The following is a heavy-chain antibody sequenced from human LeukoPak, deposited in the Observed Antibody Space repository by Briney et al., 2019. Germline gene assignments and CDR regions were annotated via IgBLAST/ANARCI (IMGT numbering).Heavy chain of an antibody. CDR1: GGSINGYY. D-gene: IGHD6-13*01. J-gene: IGHJ5*02. V-gene: IGHV4-4*07. CDR2: IYNSESI. CDR3: ARDRSSSYTRDWFDP. Sequence: SETLSLTCTVSGGSINGYYRSWIRQPAGKGLEWIGRIYNSESINYNPSLKSRVTMSIDTSKSQFSLKLNSVTAADTAVYYCARDRSSSYTRDWFDPWGQGALVTVPS.